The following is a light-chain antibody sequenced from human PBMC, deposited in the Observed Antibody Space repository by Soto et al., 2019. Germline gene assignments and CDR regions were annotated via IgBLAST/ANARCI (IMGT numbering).Light chain of an antibody. V-gene: IGKV3-15*01. J-gene: IGKJ1*01. CDR3: QQYNTWPQT. CDR1: QSFGTN. Sequence: EIVMTQSPATVSVSPGDTATLSCRASQSFGTNLAWYQQTPGQAPRLLIYGASIRATGVPDRFSGSGSGSEFTLTISSLRSEDFVVYYCQQYNTWPQTFGQGTKVEVK. CDR2: GAS.